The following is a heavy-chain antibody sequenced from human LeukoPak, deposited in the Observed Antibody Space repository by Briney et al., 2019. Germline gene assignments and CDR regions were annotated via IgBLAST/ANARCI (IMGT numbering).Heavy chain of an antibody. V-gene: IGHV4-59*01. CDR2: IYYSGST. CDR3: ARDLGYCSSSSCYAWFDP. D-gene: IGHD2-2*01. CDR1: GGSISSYY. J-gene: IGHJ5*02. Sequence: SETVSLTCTVSGGSISSYYWSWIRQPPGKGLEWIGYIYYSGSTNYNPSLKSRVTISVDTSKNQLSLKLNSVTAADTAVYYCARDLGYCSSSSCYAWFDPWGQGTLVTASS.